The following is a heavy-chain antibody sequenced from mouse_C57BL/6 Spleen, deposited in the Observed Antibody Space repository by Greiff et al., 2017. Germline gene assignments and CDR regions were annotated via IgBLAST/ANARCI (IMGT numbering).Heavy chain of an antibody. CDR1: GYSFTDYN. CDR2: INPNYGTT. Sequence: VHVKQSGPELVKPGASVKISCKASGYSFTDYNMNWVKQSNGKSLEWIGVINPNYGTTSYNQKFKGKATLTVDQSSSTAYMQLNSLTSEDSAVYYCEREGYYDYDKDPRFAYWGQGTLVTVSA. J-gene: IGHJ3*01. D-gene: IGHD2-4*01. V-gene: IGHV1-39*01. CDR3: EREGYYDYDKDPRFAY.